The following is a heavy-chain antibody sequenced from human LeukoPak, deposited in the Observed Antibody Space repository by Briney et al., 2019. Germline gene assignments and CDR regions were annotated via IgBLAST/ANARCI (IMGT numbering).Heavy chain of an antibody. CDR1: GFIFSKHG. CDR3: AREMEEMAGSDASDI. CDR2: ISSYSSTI. V-gene: IGHV3-48*04. D-gene: IGHD5-24*01. J-gene: IGHJ3*02. Sequence: GGSLRLSCAASGFIFSKHGMNWVRQAPGKGLEWISYISSYSSTIYYADSVQGRFTISRDNAESSLFLQMSSLRADDTAVYYCAREMEEMAGSDASDIWGQGTMVTVSS.